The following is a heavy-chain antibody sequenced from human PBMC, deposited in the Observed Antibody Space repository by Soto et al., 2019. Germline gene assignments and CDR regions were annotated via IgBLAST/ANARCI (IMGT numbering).Heavy chain of an antibody. CDR2: ISISGNT. V-gene: IGHV4-59*01. Sequence: QVQLQESGPGLVKPSETLSLTCTVSGGSISSDFWSWIRQPPGKGLGWIGYISISGNTDYSPSLKSRATIXAXAXXHPFSLKLRSVNTADTAVYFCARGREDFHAGSGPRWMWLAPWGQGTLVTVSS. CDR3: ARGREDFHAGSGPRWMWLAP. CDR1: GGSISSDF. D-gene: IGHD3-3*01. J-gene: IGHJ5*02.